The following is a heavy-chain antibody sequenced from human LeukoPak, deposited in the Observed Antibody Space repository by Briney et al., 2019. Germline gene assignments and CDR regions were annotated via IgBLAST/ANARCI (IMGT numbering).Heavy chain of an antibody. CDR3: ARASAGVLLWFGELSRDAFDI. J-gene: IGHJ3*02. V-gene: IGHV4-39*01. D-gene: IGHD3-10*01. CDR2: IYYSGST. CDR1: GGSISSSSYY. Sequence: SETLSLTCTVSGGSISSSSYYWGWIRQPPGKGLEWIGGIYYSGSTYYNPSLKSRVTISVDTSKNQFSLKLSSVTAADTAVYYCARASAGVLLWFGELSRDAFDIWGQGTMVTVSS.